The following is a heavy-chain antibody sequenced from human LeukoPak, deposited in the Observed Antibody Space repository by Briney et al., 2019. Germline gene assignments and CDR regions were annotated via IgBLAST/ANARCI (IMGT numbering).Heavy chain of an antibody. V-gene: IGHV3-23*01. D-gene: IGHD6-19*01. Sequence: GGSLRLSCGVSGITLSNYGMSWVRQAPGKGLEWVSTLSGSGITTYYADSVKGRFTISRDNSKNTLYLQMNSLRAEDTAVYYCGKGIYSSGWSYFDYWGHGTLVTVSS. J-gene: IGHJ4*01. CDR1: GITLSNYG. CDR2: LSGSGITT. CDR3: GKGIYSSGWSYFDY.